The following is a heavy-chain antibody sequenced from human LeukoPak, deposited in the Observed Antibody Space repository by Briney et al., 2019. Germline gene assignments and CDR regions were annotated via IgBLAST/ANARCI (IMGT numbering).Heavy chain of an antibody. CDR3: ARMASVAGYYIFDY. Sequence: PSETLSLTCTVSGGSISSSSYYWGWIRQPPGKGLEWIGSIYYSGSTNYNPSLKGRVTISVDTSKNQFSLKLSSVTAADTAVYNCARMASVAGYYIFDYWGQGTLVTVSS. V-gene: IGHV4-39*07. D-gene: IGHD6-19*01. CDR1: GGSISSSSYY. CDR2: IYYSGST. J-gene: IGHJ4*02.